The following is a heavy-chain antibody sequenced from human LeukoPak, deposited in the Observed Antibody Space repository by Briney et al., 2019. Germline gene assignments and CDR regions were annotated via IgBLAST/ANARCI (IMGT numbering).Heavy chain of an antibody. V-gene: IGHV4-34*01. CDR3: ARGGQWLVYYYGMDV. CDR2: INHSGST. CDR1: GGSFSGYY. J-gene: IGHJ6*02. D-gene: IGHD6-19*01. Sequence: SETLSLTCAVYGGSFSGYYWSWIRQPPGKGLEWIGEINHSGSTNYNPSLKSRVTISVDTSKNQFSLKLSSVTAADTAVYYCARGGQWLVYYYGMDVWGQGTTVTVSS.